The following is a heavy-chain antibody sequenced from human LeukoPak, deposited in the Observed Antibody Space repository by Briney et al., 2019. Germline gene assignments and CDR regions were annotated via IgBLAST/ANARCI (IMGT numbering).Heavy chain of an antibody. J-gene: IGHJ4*02. CDR3: ARARIRLGYCSSTGCYKKVKLVGFDY. Sequence: GGSLRLSCAASGFTFSSYWMSWVRQAPGKGLEWVANIKQDGSEKYYVDSVKGRFTISRDNAKNSLYLQMNSLRAEDTAVYYCARARIRLGYCSSTGCYKKVKLVGFDYWGQGTLVTVSS. V-gene: IGHV3-7*01. CDR1: GFTFSSYW. D-gene: IGHD2-2*02. CDR2: IKQDGSEK.